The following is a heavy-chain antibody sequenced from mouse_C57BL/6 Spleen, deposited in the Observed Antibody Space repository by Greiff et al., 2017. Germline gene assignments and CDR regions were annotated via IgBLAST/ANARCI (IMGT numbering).Heavy chain of an antibody. D-gene: IGHD3-2*02. Sequence: EVQLQQSGPVLVKPGASVKMSCKASGYTFTDYYMNWVKQSHGKSLEWIGVINPYNGGTSYNQKFKGKATLTVDKSSSTAYMELNSLTSEDSAVYYCARSDRQLRLRYAMDYWGQGTSVTVSS. J-gene: IGHJ4*01. CDR2: INPYNGGT. V-gene: IGHV1-19*01. CDR3: ARSDRQLRLRYAMDY. CDR1: GYTFTDYY.